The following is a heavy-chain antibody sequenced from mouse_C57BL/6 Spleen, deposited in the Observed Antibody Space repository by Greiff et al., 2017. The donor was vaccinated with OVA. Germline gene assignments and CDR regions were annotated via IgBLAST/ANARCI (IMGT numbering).Heavy chain of an antibody. V-gene: IGHV1-50*01. CDR1: GYTFTSYW. Sequence: VQLQQPGAELVKPGASVKLSCKASGYTFTSYWMQWVKQRPGQGLEWIGEIDPSDSYTNYNQKFKGKATLTVDTSSSTAYMQLSSLTSEDSAVYYCARGDDYGGTWFAYWGQGTLVTVSA. CDR3: ARGDDYGGTWFAY. D-gene: IGHD2-4*01. J-gene: IGHJ3*01. CDR2: IDPSDSYT.